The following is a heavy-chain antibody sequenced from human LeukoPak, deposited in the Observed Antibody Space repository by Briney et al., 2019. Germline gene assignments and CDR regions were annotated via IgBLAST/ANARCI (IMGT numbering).Heavy chain of an antibody. V-gene: IGHV3-30*18. D-gene: IGHD4-17*01. CDR2: ISYDGSNK. CDR3: AKDRDYGGGFDY. J-gene: IGHJ4*02. Sequence: QPGGSLRLSCAASGFTFSSYGMHWVRQAPGKGLEWVAVISYDGSNKYYADSVKGRFTISRDNSKNTLYLQMNSLRAEDTAVYYCAKDRDYGGGFDYWGQGTLVTVSS. CDR1: GFTFSSYG.